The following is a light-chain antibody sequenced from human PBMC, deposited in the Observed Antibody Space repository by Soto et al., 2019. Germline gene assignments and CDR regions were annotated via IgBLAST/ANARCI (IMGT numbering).Light chain of an antibody. CDR1: QSVRSD. CDR3: QHRSNWPLS. J-gene: IGKJ4*01. CDR2: GAS. Sequence: EIVMTQSPATLSVSPGERATLSCRASQSVRSDLAWYQQKPGQAPRLLIYGASTRATDIPARFSGSGSGTEFTLTISSLQSEDFAVYYCQHRSNWPLSFGGGTKVDI. V-gene: IGKV3-15*01.